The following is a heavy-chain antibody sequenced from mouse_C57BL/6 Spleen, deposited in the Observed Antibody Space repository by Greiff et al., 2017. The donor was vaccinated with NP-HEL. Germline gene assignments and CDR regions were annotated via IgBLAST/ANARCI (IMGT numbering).Heavy chain of an antibody. J-gene: IGHJ4*01. CDR3: ATVYYDYDDIYYYAMDY. Sequence: VQLKESGPELVKPGASVKISCKASGYSFTDYNMNWVKQSNGKSLEWIGVINPNYGTTSYIQKFKGKATLTVDQSSSTAYMQLNSLTSEDSAVYYCATVYYDYDDIYYYAMDYWGQGTSVTVSS. D-gene: IGHD2-4*01. CDR2: INPNYGTT. CDR1: GYSFTDYN. V-gene: IGHV1-39*01.